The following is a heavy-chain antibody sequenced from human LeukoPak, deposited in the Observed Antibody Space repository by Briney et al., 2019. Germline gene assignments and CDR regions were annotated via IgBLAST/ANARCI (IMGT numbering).Heavy chain of an antibody. Sequence: ASVTVSCKASGYTFTNYGINWVRQAPGQGLEWMGWISAYNGNTNYAQKLQGRVTMTTDTSTSTAYMELRSLRSDDTAVYYCARDLSPATVTTFGYWGQGTLVTVSS. CDR1: GYTFTNYG. J-gene: IGHJ4*02. CDR2: ISAYNGNT. CDR3: ARDLSPATVTTFGY. V-gene: IGHV1-18*01. D-gene: IGHD4-17*01.